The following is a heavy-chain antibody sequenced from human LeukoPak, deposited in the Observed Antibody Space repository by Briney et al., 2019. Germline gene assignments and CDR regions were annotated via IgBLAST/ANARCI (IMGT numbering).Heavy chain of an antibody. V-gene: IGHV3-23*01. CDR1: GFTFSGYA. CDR2: ISGSGGST. D-gene: IGHD5-18*01. J-gene: IGHJ4*02. Sequence: GGSLRLSCAASGFTFSGYAMSWVRQAPGKGLEWVSAISGSGGSTYYADSVKGRFTISRDNSKNTLYLQMNSLRAEDTAVYYCAKDGQSGYSYGGGRGTLVTVSS. CDR3: AKDGQSGYSYG.